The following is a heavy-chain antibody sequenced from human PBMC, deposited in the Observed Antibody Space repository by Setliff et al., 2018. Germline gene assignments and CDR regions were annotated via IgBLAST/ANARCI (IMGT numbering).Heavy chain of an antibody. J-gene: IGHJ4*02. CDR1: GYSISSGYY. CDR2: IYHSGST. V-gene: IGHV4-38-2*02. D-gene: IGHD6-19*01. Sequence: SETLSLTCTVSGYSISSGYYWGWIRQPPGKGLEWIGSIYHSGSTYYNPSLKSRVTISVDTSKNQFSLKLSSVTAADTAVYYCAGSPGYSSGWYEGWGQGTLVTVSS. CDR3: AGSPGYSSGWYEG.